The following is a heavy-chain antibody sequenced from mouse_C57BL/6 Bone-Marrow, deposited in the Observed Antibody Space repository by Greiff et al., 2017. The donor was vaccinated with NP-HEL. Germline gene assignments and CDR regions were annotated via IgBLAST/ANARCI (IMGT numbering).Heavy chain of an antibody. V-gene: IGHV14-2*01. CDR2: IDPEGGET. CDR3: ARLAGFAY. Sequence: VQLQQSGAELVKPGASVKLSCTASGFTFKDYYMPWVKQRTEQGLEWIGRIDPEGGETKYAPNFQGKATITADTSSTTASLQLSSRTSEDSAVYYCARLAGFAYWGKGTLVTVSA. CDR1: GFTFKDYY. J-gene: IGHJ3*01.